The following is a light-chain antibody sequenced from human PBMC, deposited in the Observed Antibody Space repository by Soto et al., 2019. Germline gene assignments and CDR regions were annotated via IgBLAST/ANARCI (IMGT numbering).Light chain of an antibody. CDR2: EVS. V-gene: IGLV2-14*01. J-gene: IGLJ3*02. Sequence: QSALTQPASVSGSPGQSITISCTGSSSDVGGYNYVSWYQQHPAKAPKLMIYEVSNRPSGVSHRFSGSKSGNTASLTISGLQAEDDADYYCFSYTTSSTLVFGGGTQLTVL. CDR3: FSYTTSSTLV. CDR1: SSDVGGYNY.